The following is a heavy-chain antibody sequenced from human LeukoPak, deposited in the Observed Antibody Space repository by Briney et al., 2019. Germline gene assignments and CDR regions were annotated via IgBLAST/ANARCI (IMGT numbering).Heavy chain of an antibody. CDR3: ARDSYDSSGYYYYFDY. D-gene: IGHD3-22*01. Sequence: ASVKVSCKASGYTFTSYAMNWVRQAPGRGPEWMGWINTNTGNPTYAQGFTGRFVFSLDTSVSTAYLQISSLKAEDTAVYYCARDSYDSSGYYYYFDYWGQGTLVTVSS. V-gene: IGHV7-4-1*02. CDR1: GYTFTSYA. CDR2: INTNTGNP. J-gene: IGHJ4*02.